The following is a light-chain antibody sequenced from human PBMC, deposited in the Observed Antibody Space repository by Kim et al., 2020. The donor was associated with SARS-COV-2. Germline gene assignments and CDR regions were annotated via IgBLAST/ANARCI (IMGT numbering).Light chain of an antibody. CDR1: QSVSSSY. Sequence: SPGERATLSCKASQSVSSSYLAWYQQKPGQAPRLLIYGASSRATGIPDRFSGSGSGTDFTLTISRLEPEDFAVYYCQQYGSSPLTFGGGTKVDIK. CDR2: GAS. J-gene: IGKJ4*01. CDR3: QQYGSSPLT. V-gene: IGKV3-20*01.